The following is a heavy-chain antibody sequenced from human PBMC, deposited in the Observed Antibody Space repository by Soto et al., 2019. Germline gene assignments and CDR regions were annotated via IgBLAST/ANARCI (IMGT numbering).Heavy chain of an antibody. J-gene: IGHJ3*02. CDR1: GFTFSSYS. V-gene: IGHV3-48*01. CDR2: ISSSSSTI. D-gene: IGHD4-17*01. Sequence: GGSLRLSCAASGFTFSSYSMNWVRQAPGKGLEWVSYISSSSSTIYYADSVKGRFTISRDNAKNSLYLQMNSLRAEDTAVYYCARDQIVLDYGDYDSAFDIWGQGTMVTVSS. CDR3: ARDQIVLDYGDYDSAFDI.